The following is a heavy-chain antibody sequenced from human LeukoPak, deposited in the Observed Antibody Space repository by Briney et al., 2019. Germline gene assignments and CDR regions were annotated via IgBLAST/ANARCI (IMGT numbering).Heavy chain of an antibody. J-gene: IGHJ4*02. V-gene: IGHV3-64D*09. CDR1: GFTFSYYA. Sequence: GGSLRLSCSASGFTFSYYAMHWVRQAAGKGLEFVSGISSNGGSTYYADSLKGRFTVSRDNSNNTLYLQMSSLRAKDTAIYYCAKGPTYDSLPYYFDYWGQGTLVTVSS. CDR3: AKGPTYDSLPYYFDY. D-gene: IGHD3-22*01. CDR2: ISSNGGST.